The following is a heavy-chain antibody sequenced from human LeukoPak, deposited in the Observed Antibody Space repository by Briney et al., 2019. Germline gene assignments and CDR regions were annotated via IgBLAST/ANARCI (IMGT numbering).Heavy chain of an antibody. D-gene: IGHD6-13*01. CDR2: INPNSSGT. CDR1: GYTFTGYY. J-gene: IGHJ4*02. CDR3: ARDLWQQLVGFDY. Sequence: ASVKVSCKASGYTFTGYYMHWVRQAPGQGLEWMGWINPNSSGTNYAQKFQGRVTMTRDTSISTAYMELSRLRSDDTAVYYCARDLWQQLVGFDYWGQGTLVTVSS. V-gene: IGHV1-2*02.